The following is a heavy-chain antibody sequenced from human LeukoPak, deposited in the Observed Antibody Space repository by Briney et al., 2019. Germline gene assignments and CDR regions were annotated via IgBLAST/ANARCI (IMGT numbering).Heavy chain of an antibody. CDR3: ARASYGDATFDY. J-gene: IGHJ4*02. D-gene: IGHD4-17*01. CDR2: IRHDESNI. V-gene: IGHV3-30*02. Sequence: PGGSLRLSCAASGFTFSNYGIHWVRQAPGKGLEWVSCIRHDESNIYYADSVKGRVTVSRDNSKNTLYLQMNSLRAEDTAVYYCARASYGDATFDYWGQGTLVTVSS. CDR1: GFTFSNYG.